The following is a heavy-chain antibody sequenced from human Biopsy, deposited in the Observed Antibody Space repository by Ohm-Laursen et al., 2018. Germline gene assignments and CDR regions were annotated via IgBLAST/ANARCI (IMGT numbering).Heavy chain of an antibody. Sequence: SSVKVSCKASGYSFTSYYMHWVRQAPGQGLEWMGMINPSGSTTSYPQIFQGRVTMTRDTSKSTVHMELSSLRSADTAVYFCARNTGWYGDLYYFDYWGQGTLVTVSS. J-gene: IGHJ4*02. V-gene: IGHV1-46*01. CDR1: GYSFTSYY. CDR2: INPSGSTT. CDR3: ARNTGWYGDLYYFDY. D-gene: IGHD6-19*01.